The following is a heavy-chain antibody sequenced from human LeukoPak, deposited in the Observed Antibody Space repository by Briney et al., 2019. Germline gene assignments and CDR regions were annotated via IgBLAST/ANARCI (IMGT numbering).Heavy chain of an antibody. D-gene: IGHD2-15*01. CDR2: IYYSGST. J-gene: IGHJ4*02. CDR1: GGSISSYY. V-gene: IGHV4-59*12. Sequence: SETLSLTCTVSGGSISSYYWSWVRQPPGKGLEYIGYIYYSGSTNYNPSLKSRVTISVDTSKNQFSLKLSSVTAADTAVYYCAREDPLLRYFDYWGQGTLVTVSS. CDR3: AREDPLLRYFDY.